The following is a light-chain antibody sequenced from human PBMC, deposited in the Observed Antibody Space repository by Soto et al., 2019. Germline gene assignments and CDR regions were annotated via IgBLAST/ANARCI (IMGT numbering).Light chain of an antibody. Sequence: DIQMTQFPSTLSASVGDRVTITCRASQTTNTWLAWYQQKPGTAPKLLIYYASSLEGGVPSRFSASGSGTEFTLTISSLQQDDLATYYCQQYISYPYTFGQGTKVEIK. CDR3: QQYISYPYT. V-gene: IGKV1-5*01. J-gene: IGKJ2*01. CDR1: QTTNTW. CDR2: YAS.